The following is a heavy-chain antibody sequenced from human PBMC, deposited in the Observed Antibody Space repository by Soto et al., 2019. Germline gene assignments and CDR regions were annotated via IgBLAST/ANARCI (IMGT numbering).Heavy chain of an antibody. J-gene: IGHJ4*02. CDR2: IDPSGART. Sequence: QVQVQQSGAEVKEPVASVRISCKASGYTFIRYYMHWVRQAPGQGLEWMGIIDPSGARTTYAQRFRGRVTMTWDTSRSTVYMDMTSLRPDDTAVYFCATTIIYGDPGDYWGQGNGVSVSS. CDR3: ATTIIYGDPGDY. CDR1: GYTFIRYY. V-gene: IGHV1-46*01. D-gene: IGHD4-17*01.